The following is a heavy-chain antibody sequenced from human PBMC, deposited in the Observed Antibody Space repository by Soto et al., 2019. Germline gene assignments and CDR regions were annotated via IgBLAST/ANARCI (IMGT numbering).Heavy chain of an antibody. CDR1: GGSISSVGYY. Sequence: QVQLQESGPGLVKPSQTLSLSCSVSGGSISSVGYYWSWIRQHPGKGLEWIGHISYSGSTYYNPSLKSRISISGDTSKNQFSLKLSSVTAADPAVYHCARVWGVVSPNKHWYFDLWGRGTPVIVSS. J-gene: IGHJ2*01. CDR3: ARVWGVVSPNKHWYFDL. CDR2: ISYSGST. V-gene: IGHV4-31*03. D-gene: IGHD3-10*01.